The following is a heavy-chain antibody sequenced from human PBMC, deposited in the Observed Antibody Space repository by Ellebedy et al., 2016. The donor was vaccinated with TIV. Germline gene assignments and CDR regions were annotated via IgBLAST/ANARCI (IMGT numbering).Heavy chain of an antibody. J-gene: IGHJ4*02. D-gene: IGHD2-15*01. Sequence: ASVKVSCKASGYTFTSYSITWVRQAPGQGLEWMGWISGYNGNTEYAQKLQGRVTMTTDTSTSTAYMELRSLRSDDTAVYYCARGATTPYEDYWGQGTLVTVSS. CDR1: GYTFTSYS. V-gene: IGHV1-18*01. CDR3: ARGATTPYEDY. CDR2: ISGYNGNT.